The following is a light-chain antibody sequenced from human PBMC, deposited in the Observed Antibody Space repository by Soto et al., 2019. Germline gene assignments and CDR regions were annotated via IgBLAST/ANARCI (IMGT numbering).Light chain of an antibody. V-gene: IGKV3-20*01. J-gene: IGKJ1*01. CDR1: QSVNNNY. Sequence: IVLTQSPGTLALSPGERATLSCRASQSVNNNYLTWYQQKPGQAPRLLIYGADNRATGIPDRFSGSGSGTDFTLTISRLEPEDFAVYYCQQYGSSGTCGQGTKVDIK. CDR2: GAD. CDR3: QQYGSSGT.